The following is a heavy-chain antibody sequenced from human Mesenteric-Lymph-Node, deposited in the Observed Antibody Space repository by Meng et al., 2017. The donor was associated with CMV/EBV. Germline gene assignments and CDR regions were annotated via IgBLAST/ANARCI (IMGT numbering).Heavy chain of an antibody. V-gene: IGHV3-23*01. J-gene: IGHJ3*02. Sequence: FTFNSYAMSWVRQAPGKGLEWVSGISGSGGSTYHADSVKGRFTISRDNGRGTLYLQMYSLRAEDSAVYYCARFTVVGATWWRSGFDIWGQGTMVTVSS. CDR3: ARFTVVGATWWRSGFDI. CDR2: ISGSGGST. CDR1: FTFNSYA. D-gene: IGHD1-26*01.